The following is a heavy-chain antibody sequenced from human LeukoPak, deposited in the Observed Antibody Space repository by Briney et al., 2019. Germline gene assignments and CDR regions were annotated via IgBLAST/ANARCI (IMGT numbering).Heavy chain of an antibody. J-gene: IGHJ4*02. CDR3: TKEETKYTFGNAFDY. CDR1: GFTFDDYA. V-gene: IGHV3-9*01. Sequence: GGSLRLSCAASGFTFDDYAMHWVRQAPGQGLEWVSSIYWNSGIITYADSVRGRFTISRDNADNSLFLQMDSLRPEDTALYYCTKEETKYTFGNAFDYWGQGTLVTVPS. CDR2: IYWNSGII. D-gene: IGHD4-23*01.